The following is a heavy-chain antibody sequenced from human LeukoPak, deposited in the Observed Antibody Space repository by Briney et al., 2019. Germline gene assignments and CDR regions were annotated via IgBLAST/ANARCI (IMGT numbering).Heavy chain of an antibody. Sequence: PSETLSLTCTVSGGSISSYYWSWIRQPPGKGLEWIGYIYYSGSTNYNPSLKSRVTISVDTSKNQFSPKLSSVTAADTAVYYCARDQGVAAAAPHFDYWGQGTLVTVSS. CDR3: ARDQGVAAAAPHFDY. V-gene: IGHV4-59*01. D-gene: IGHD6-13*01. J-gene: IGHJ4*02. CDR2: IYYSGST. CDR1: GGSISSYY.